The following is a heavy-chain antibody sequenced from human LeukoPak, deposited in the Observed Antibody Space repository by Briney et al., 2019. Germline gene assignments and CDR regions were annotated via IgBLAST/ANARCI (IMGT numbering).Heavy chain of an antibody. CDR2: IYNGDMT. D-gene: IGHD2-2*01. J-gene: IGHJ4*02. CDR3: ASQPPHCSSASCYVAY. V-gene: IGHV3-66*04. Sequence: GGSLRLSCAASGLTVSSNYMSWVRQAPGKGLEWLSVIYNGDMTYYADSVKGRFTISRDNSKDTLYLQMNSLRAEDTAVYYCASQPPHCSSASCYVAYWGQGTLVTVSS. CDR1: GLTVSSNY.